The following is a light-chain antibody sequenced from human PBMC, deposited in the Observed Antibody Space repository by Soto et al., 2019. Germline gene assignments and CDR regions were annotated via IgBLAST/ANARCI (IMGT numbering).Light chain of an antibody. CDR3: MKGLHTPYT. J-gene: IGKJ2*01. Sequence: DIVMTQSPLSLPVTPGEPASISCRSSQSLLHSNGYNYLDWYLQKPGQSPQLLIYLGSNRASGVHDRFSGSGSGTDFPLKISRVEAEDVGVYYCMKGLHTPYTFGQGTKLDIK. V-gene: IGKV2-28*01. CDR1: QSLLHSNGYNY. CDR2: LGS.